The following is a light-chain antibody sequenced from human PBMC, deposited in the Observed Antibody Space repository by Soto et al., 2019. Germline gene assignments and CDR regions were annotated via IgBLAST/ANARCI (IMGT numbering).Light chain of an antibody. CDR1: QSISRS. CDR2: DGS. V-gene: IGKV1-5*01. Sequence: DIQMTQSPSTLSASVRDRVTITCRASQSISRSLAWYQQKPGKAPNLLIYDGSSLGGGVPSRFSGSGSGTEFTLTISSLQPDDFATYYCQQYNSYPLTFGGGTKV. J-gene: IGKJ4*01. CDR3: QQYNSYPLT.